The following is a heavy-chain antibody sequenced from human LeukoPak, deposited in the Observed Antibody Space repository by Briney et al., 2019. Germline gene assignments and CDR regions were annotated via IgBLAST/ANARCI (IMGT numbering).Heavy chain of an antibody. CDR3: AKDPGASLYSGSQAPRFDP. CDR2: ISGSGGST. J-gene: IGHJ5*02. D-gene: IGHD6-13*01. CDR1: GFTFSSYA. V-gene: IGHV3-23*01. Sequence: GGSLRLSCAASGFTFSSYAMSWVRQAPGKGLEWVSAISGSGGSTYYADSVKGRFTISRDNSKNTLYLQMNSLRAEDTAVYYCAKDPGASLYSGSQAPRFDPWGQGTLVTVSS.